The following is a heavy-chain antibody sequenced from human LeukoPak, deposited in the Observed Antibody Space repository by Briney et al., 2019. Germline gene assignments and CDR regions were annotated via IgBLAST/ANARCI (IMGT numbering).Heavy chain of an antibody. CDR2: IYSGGST. CDR1: GFTVSSNY. J-gene: IGHJ6*02. D-gene: IGHD4-17*01. CDR3: ARDNDYGDYYYGMDV. Sequence: GGSLRLSCAASGFTVSSNYMSWVRQAPGKGLEWVSVIYSGGSTYYADSVKGRFTTSRDNSKNTLYLQMNSLRAEDTAVYYCARDNDYGDYYYGMDVWGQGTTVTVSS. V-gene: IGHV3-66*02.